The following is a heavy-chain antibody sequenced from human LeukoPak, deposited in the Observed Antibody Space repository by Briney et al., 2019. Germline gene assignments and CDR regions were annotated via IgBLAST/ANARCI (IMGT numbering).Heavy chain of an antibody. Sequence: GASVKVSCKASGYTFTSYDINWVRQATGQGLEWMGWMNPNSGNTGYAQKFQGRVTMTRNTSISTAYMELSSLRSEDTAVYYCARDSFNSVTTGYYYYGMDVWGQGTTVTVSS. V-gene: IGHV1-8*01. CDR1: GYTFTSYD. CDR3: ARDSFNSVTTGYYYYGMDV. J-gene: IGHJ6*02. CDR2: MNPNSGNT. D-gene: IGHD4-17*01.